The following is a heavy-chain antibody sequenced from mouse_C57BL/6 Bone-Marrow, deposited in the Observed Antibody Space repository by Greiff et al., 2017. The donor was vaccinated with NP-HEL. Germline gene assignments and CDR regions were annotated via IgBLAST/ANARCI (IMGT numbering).Heavy chain of an antibody. J-gene: IGHJ2*01. Sequence: QVQLQQPGAELVKPGASVKMSCKASGYTFTSYWITWVKQRPGQGLEWIGVIYPGSGSTNYNEKIKSKATLTVDTSTSTAYMQLSSLTSETSGVYDCARGEDYGSHLDYWGQGTTLTVSS. CDR1: GYTFTSYW. D-gene: IGHD1-1*01. V-gene: IGHV1-55*01. CDR2: IYPGSGST. CDR3: ARGEDYGSHLDY.